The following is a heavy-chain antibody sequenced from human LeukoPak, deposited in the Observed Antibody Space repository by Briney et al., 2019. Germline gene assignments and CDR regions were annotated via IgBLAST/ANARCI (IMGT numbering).Heavy chain of an antibody. CDR2: IIPIFGTA. V-gene: IGHV1-69*05. Sequence: ASVKVSCKASGGTFSIYAISWVRQAPGQGLEWMGGIIPIFGTANYAQKFQGRVTITRDTSASTAYMELSSLRSEDTAVYYCARGSSSSGGNWFDPWGQGTLVTVSS. CDR1: GGTFSIYA. D-gene: IGHD6-19*01. J-gene: IGHJ5*02. CDR3: ARGSSSSGGNWFDP.